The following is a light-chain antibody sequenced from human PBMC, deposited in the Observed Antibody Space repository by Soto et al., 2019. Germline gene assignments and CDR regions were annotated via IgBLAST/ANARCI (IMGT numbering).Light chain of an antibody. CDR1: QSVSSSY. CDR2: GAS. Sequence: EIVLTQSPGTLSLSPGERATLSCRASQSVSSSYLAWYQQKPGQAPRLLIYGASSRATGIPDRFSGSGSGTVFTLTTSSLEHEDFAVYYCQQYGSSPRLTFGGGTKMEIK. CDR3: QQYGSSPRLT. V-gene: IGKV3-20*01. J-gene: IGKJ4*01.